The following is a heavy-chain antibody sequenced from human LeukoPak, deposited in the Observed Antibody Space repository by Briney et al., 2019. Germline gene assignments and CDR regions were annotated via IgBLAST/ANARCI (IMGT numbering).Heavy chain of an antibody. CDR3: ANSQSPYYFDY. Sequence: GGSLRLSCAASGFTFSSYWMSWVRQAPGKGLEWVANIKQDGSEKYYVDSVKGRFTISRDNAKNSLYLQMNSLRAEDTAVYYCANSQSPYYFDYWGQGTLVTASS. V-gene: IGHV3-7*01. CDR1: GFTFSSYW. CDR2: IKQDGSEK. J-gene: IGHJ4*02.